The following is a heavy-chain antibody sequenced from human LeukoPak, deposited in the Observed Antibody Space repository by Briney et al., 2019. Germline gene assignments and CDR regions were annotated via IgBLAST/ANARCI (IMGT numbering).Heavy chain of an antibody. V-gene: IGHV1-2*02. CDR3: ARVYYDSSGYYDDAFDI. CDR1: GYTFTGYY. Sequence: ASVKVSCKASGYTFTGYYMHWVRQAPGQGLEWMGWINPNSGGTNYAQKFQGRVTMTRDTSISTAYMELSRLRSDDTAVYYCARVYYDSSGYYDDAFDIWGQGTMVTVSS. D-gene: IGHD3-22*01. J-gene: IGHJ3*02. CDR2: INPNSGGT.